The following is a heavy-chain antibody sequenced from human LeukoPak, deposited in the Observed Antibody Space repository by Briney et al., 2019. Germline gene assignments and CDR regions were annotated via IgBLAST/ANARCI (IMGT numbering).Heavy chain of an antibody. CDR2: IKSKTDGGTT. J-gene: IGHJ4*02. Sequence: GGSLRLSCAASGFTFSNAWMSWVRQAPGKGLEWVGRIKSKTDGGTTDYAAPVKGRFTISRDDSKNKLHLQMNSLKTEDTAVYYCTTKGDSSSWSDLFDYWGQGTLVTVSS. CDR1: GFTFSNAW. D-gene: IGHD6-13*01. V-gene: IGHV3-15*01. CDR3: TTKGDSSSWSDLFDY.